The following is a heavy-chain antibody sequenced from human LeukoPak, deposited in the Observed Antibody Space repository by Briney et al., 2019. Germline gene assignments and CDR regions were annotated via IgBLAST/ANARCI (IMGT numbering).Heavy chain of an antibody. Sequence: PGGSLRLSCVASGFTFSGYWMHWVRQAPGKGLVWVSRINNDGSSARSADSVKGRFTISRDNAKNSLYLQMNSLRAGDTAVYYCARGMGATTQSLFDQWGQGTLVTVSS. CDR2: INNDGSSA. V-gene: IGHV3-74*01. J-gene: IGHJ4*02. CDR3: ARGMGATTQSLFDQ. D-gene: IGHD1-26*01. CDR1: GFTFSGYW.